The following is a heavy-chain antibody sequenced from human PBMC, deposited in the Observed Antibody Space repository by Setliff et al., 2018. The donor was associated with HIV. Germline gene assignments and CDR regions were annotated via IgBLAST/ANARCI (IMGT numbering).Heavy chain of an antibody. CDR2: ISGSGGNT. CDR3: AKVRWFGELSPFDY. J-gene: IGHJ4*02. V-gene: IGHV3-23*01. Sequence: PGGSLRLSCAASGFTFSSYAMSWVRQAPGKGLEWVSSISGSGGNTYYADSVKGRFTFSRDTSKNTLYLQMNSLRAEDTAVYYCAKVRWFGELSPFDYWGQGTLVTV. CDR1: GFTFSSYA. D-gene: IGHD3-10*01.